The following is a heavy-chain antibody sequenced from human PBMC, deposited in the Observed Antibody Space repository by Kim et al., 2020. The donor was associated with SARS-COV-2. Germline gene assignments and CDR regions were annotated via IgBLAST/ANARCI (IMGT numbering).Heavy chain of an antibody. CDR2: THHSGNT. V-gene: IGHV4-4*02. Sequence: SETLSLTCTVSGGSISSSNWWNWVRQPPGMGLEWIGETHHSGNTYYNPSLKSRVIISIDKSKNQFSLNLSSVTAADTAVYYCARYPVDSDYFWFDSWGQG. D-gene: IGHD1-26*01. CDR1: GGSISSSNW. CDR3: ARYPVDSDYFWFDS. J-gene: IGHJ5*02.